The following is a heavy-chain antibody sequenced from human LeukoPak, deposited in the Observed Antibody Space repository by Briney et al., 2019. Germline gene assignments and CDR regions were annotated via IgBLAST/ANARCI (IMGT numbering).Heavy chain of an antibody. Sequence: GGSLRLSCVASGFTSSAFWMSWVRRPPGKGLEWVANIKKDGSEKEYVDSVKGRFSIFRDNAKNSVYLQMNSLRAEDTAVYYCARDRRQGTANWFDPWGQGTLVTVSS. J-gene: IGHJ5*02. V-gene: IGHV3-7*01. CDR2: IKKDGSEK. CDR1: GFTSSAFW. CDR3: ARDRRQGTANWFDP. D-gene: IGHD3-10*01.